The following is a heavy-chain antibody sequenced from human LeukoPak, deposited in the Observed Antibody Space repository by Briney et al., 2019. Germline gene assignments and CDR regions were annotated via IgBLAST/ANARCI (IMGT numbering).Heavy chain of an antibody. CDR2: ISSSSSYI. D-gene: IGHD6-13*01. Sequence: GGSLRLSCAASGFTFSSYSMNWVRQAPGKGLEWVSSISSSSSYIYYADSVKGRFTISRDNAKNSLYLQMNSLRAEDTAVYYCARYLSSSWDAFDIWGQGTMVTVSS. CDR1: GFTFSSYS. J-gene: IGHJ3*02. V-gene: IGHV3-21*01. CDR3: ARYLSSSWDAFDI.